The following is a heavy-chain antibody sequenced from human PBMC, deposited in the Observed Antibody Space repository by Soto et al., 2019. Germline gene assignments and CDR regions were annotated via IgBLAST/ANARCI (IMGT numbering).Heavy chain of an antibody. CDR3: AREPIRYCTNGVCYEDHDAFDI. D-gene: IGHD2-8*01. V-gene: IGHV4-61*01. CDR2: IYYRGST. Sequence: PSETLSLTCTASGGSFSSGSYYWSWMRQPPGQGLEWFGYIYYRGSTNYNPAIKSRVTISVDTSKNQFSLKLSSVTAADTAVYYCAREPIRYCTNGVCYEDHDAFDIWGQGTMVTVSS. J-gene: IGHJ3*02. CDR1: GGSFSSGSYY.